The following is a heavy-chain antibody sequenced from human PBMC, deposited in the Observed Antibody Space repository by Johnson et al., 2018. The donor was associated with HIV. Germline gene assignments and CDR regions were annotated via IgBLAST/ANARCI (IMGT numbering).Heavy chain of an antibody. CDR1: GFTFSNYA. J-gene: IGHJ3*02. CDR3: STGFSSWAFDI. V-gene: IGHV3-30-3*01. Sequence: QVQLVESGGGVVQPGRSLRLSCAASGFTFSNYAMHWVRQAPGKGLEWVAVISYDGSNEYYTDSVKGRFTISRDDSKNTLYLQMNSLKTEDTAVYYCSTGFSSWAFDIWGQGTMVTVSS. CDR2: ISYDGSNE. D-gene: IGHD6-13*01.